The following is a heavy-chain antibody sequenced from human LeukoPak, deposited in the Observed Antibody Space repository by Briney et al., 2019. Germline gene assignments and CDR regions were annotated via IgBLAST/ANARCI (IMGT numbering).Heavy chain of an antibody. CDR3: AGDIAVAGRGADY. D-gene: IGHD6-19*01. CDR2: TSYSGST. V-gene: IGHV4-61*08. Sequence: PSETLSLTCTLSGGSVSSGDYYWRWIRQPPGKGLEWIGYTSYSGSTNYNPSLKSRVTISVDTSKNQFSLKFSSVTAADTAVYYCAGDIAVAGRGADYWGQGTLVTVSS. CDR1: GGSVSSGDYY. J-gene: IGHJ4*02.